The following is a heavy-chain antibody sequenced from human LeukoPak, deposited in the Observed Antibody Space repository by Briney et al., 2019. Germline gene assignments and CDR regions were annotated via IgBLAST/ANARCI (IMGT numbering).Heavy chain of an antibody. Sequence: GGSLRLSCAASGFTFSNYGMHCVRQAPGKGLQWVALIWSDGTKKYYADSVKGRFTISRDNSKNTLYLQMNSLRAEDTAVYYCARDLGYSSGHPFDYWGQGTLVTVSS. CDR1: GFTFSNYG. V-gene: IGHV3-33*01. J-gene: IGHJ4*02. CDR2: IWSDGTKK. CDR3: ARDLGYSSGHPFDY. D-gene: IGHD6-19*01.